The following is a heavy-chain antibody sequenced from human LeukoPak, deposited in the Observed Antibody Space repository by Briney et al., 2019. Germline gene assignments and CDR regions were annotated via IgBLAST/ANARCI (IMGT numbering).Heavy chain of an antibody. D-gene: IGHD3-22*01. CDR3: ARDYDGSSGYYSGDAFDI. V-gene: IGHV3-9*01. Sequence: QPGGSLRLSCAGSGFIFNNYAMHWVRQPPGKGLEWVSGISWNSGTIDYADSVRGRFTISRDNAKNSLYLQMNSLRAEDTAVYYCARDYDGSSGYYSGDAFDIWGQGTMVTVSS. CDR1: GFIFNNYA. CDR2: ISWNSGTI. J-gene: IGHJ3*02.